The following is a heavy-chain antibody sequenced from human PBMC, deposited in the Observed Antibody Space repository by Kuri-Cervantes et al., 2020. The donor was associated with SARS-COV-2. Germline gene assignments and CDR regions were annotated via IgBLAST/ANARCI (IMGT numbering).Heavy chain of an antibody. J-gene: IGHJ6*02. CDR2: ISSSGSTI. Sequence: GGSLRLSCAASGFTFSSYEMNWVRQAPGKGLEWVSYISSSGSTIYYADSVKGRFTISRDNSKNTLYLQMNSLRAEDTAVYYCAAPIYDFWSGYWDYYYGMDVWGQGTTVTVSS. D-gene: IGHD3-3*01. V-gene: IGHV3-48*03. CDR3: AAPIYDFWSGYWDYYYGMDV. CDR1: GFTFSSYE.